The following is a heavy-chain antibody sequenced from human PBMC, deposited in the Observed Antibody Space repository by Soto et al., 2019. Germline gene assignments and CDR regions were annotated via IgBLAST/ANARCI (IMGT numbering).Heavy chain of an antibody. CDR3: ARVWGYYFDY. Sequence: QVQLQESGPGLVKPSETLSLTCTVSGGSISSYYWSWIRQPPGKGLEWIGYIYYSGSTNYNPSLESRVTMSVDTSKNQFSLKLSSVTAADTAVYYCARVWGYYFDYWGQGTLVTVSS. CDR1: GGSISSYY. CDR2: IYYSGST. V-gene: IGHV4-59*01. J-gene: IGHJ4*02. D-gene: IGHD2-21*01.